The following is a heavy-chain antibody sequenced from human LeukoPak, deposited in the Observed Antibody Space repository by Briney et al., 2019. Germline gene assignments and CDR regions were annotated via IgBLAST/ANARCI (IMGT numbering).Heavy chain of an antibody. D-gene: IGHD3-10*01. CDR1: GSSSTNYG. V-gene: IGHV5-51*01. Sequence: GESLKISCKGSGSSSTNYGSAWVRQMPGQGRGWMAIIYPGDSNARYCPSFRGQVTISVAKSISTTYLRWSSLKASDTAMYYCARRWWGCGEPKRDHDTFDIWGQGTMVAVSS. J-gene: IGHJ3*02. CDR2: IYPGDSNA. CDR3: ARRWWGCGEPKRDHDTFDI.